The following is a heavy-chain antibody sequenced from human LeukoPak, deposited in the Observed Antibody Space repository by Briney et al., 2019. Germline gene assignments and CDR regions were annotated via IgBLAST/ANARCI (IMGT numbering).Heavy chain of an antibody. D-gene: IGHD4-17*01. V-gene: IGHV4-34*01. CDR3: ARSSYGDYDRVWFDP. J-gene: IGHJ5*02. CDR2: INHIGNT. CDR1: GGSFSGYY. Sequence: PETLSLTCAVYGGSFSGYYWSWIRQPPGKGLEWIGEINHIGNTNYNPSLKSRVTISLDTSKNQFSLKLSSVTAADMAVYYCARSSYGDYDRVWFDPWGQGTLVTVSS.